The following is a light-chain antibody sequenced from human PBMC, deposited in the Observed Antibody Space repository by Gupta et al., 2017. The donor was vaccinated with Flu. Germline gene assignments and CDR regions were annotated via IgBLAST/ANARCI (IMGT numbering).Light chain of an antibody. CDR1: QSLSNF. CDR2: DAS. J-gene: IGKJ3*01. CDR3: QQRSTSFT. V-gene: IGKV3-11*01. Sequence: EIVLTQSPATLSLSPGERATLSCRASQSLSNFLAWYQQKPGQAPKLLIYDASNRAAGVPARFSGSGSGTDFTLTISSLDPEDSAIYFCQQRSTSFTFGPGTKVDVK.